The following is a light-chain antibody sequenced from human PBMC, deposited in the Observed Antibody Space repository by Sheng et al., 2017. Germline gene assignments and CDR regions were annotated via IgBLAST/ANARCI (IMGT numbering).Light chain of an antibody. V-gene: IGLV3-21*02. J-gene: IGLJ3*02. CDR2: DDN. Sequence: SYELTQPPSVSVGPRRDGHDYLVGETALEVRLCTGTNRSQATAPVLVVYDDNNRPSGIPERFSGSNSGNTATLTISRVEAGDEGDYYCQVWDSNTDHRVFGGGTKLTVL. CDR3: QVWDSNTDHRV. CDR1: ALEVRL.